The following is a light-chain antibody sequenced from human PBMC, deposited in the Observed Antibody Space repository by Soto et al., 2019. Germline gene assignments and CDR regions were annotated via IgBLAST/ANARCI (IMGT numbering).Light chain of an antibody. CDR2: DVS. CDR3: SSYTSFITPYV. V-gene: IGLV2-14*01. Sequence: QSALTQPASVSGSPGQSITISCTGTSSDVGGYNYVSWYQQHPGKAPKLMIYDVSNRPSGVSNRFSGSKSGNTASLTISGLQAEDEADHYCSSYTSFITPYVFGTGTKLTVL. J-gene: IGLJ1*01. CDR1: SSDVGGYNY.